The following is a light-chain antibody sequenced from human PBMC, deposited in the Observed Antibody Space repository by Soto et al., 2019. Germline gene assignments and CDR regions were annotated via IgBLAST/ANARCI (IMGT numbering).Light chain of an antibody. CDR1: SSDIGGYNY. CDR3: CSYTGSNTLDVV. J-gene: IGLJ2*01. V-gene: IGLV2-14*01. CDR2: DVS. Sequence: QSALTQPASVSGSPGQSITISCTGTSSDIGGYNYVSWYQQHPGKAPKLIIYDVSSRSSGISLRFSGSKSGNTASLSISGLQSEDEADYYCCSYTGSNTLDVVFGGGTKLTVL.